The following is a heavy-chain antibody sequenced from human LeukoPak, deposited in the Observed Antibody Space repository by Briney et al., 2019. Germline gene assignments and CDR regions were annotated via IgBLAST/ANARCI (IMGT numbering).Heavy chain of an antibody. CDR1: GFTFSSYS. CDR3: AREGAGGYYPFDY. CDR2: IWYDGSNK. V-gene: IGHV3-33*08. D-gene: IGHD3-3*01. J-gene: IGHJ4*02. Sequence: GGSLRLSCAASGFTFSSYSMTWVRQAPGKGLEWVAVIWYDGSNKYYADSVKGRFTISRDNSKNTLYLQMNSLRAEDTAVYYCAREGAGGYYPFDYWGQGTLVTVSS.